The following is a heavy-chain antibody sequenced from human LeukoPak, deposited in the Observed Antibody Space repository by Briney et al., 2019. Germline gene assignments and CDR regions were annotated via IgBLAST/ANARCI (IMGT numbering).Heavy chain of an antibody. CDR2: IIPILGIA. CDR3: ASPGGFTMVRGAISDAFDI. CDR1: GGTFSSYA. J-gene: IGHJ3*02. Sequence: VASVKVSCKASGGTFSSYAISWVRQAPGQGLEWMGRIIPILGIANYAQKFQGRVTITADKSTSTAYMELSSLRSEDTAVYYCASPGGFTMVRGAISDAFDIWGQGTMVTVSS. D-gene: IGHD3-10*01. V-gene: IGHV1-69*04.